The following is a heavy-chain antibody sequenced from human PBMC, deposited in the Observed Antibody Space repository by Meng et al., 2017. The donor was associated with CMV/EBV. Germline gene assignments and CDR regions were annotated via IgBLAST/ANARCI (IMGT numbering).Heavy chain of an antibody. Sequence: GSLRLSCTVSGGSISSSSYYWGWIRQPPGKGLEWIGSIYYSGSTYYNPSLKSRVTISVDTSKNQFSLKLSSVTAADTAVYYCVRNIVVVPAATNWFDPWGQGTLVTVSS. J-gene: IGHJ5*02. D-gene: IGHD2-2*01. CDR1: GGSISSSSYY. CDR3: VRNIVVVPAATNWFDP. V-gene: IGHV4-39*07. CDR2: IYYSGST.